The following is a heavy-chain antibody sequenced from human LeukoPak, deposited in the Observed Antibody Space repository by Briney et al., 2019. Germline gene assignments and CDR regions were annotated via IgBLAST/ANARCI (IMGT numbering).Heavy chain of an antibody. Sequence: GGSLRLSCAASGFTFSDTWMHWVRQAPGEGLVWVSRIRSDGSDTRYAESVKGRFTISRDNAKNTLYLQMNSLRAEDTAVYYCARDWFHATDYWGQGTLVTVSP. CDR1: GFTFSDTW. CDR3: ARDWFHATDY. D-gene: IGHD2/OR15-2a*01. CDR2: IRSDGSDT. V-gene: IGHV3-74*01. J-gene: IGHJ4*02.